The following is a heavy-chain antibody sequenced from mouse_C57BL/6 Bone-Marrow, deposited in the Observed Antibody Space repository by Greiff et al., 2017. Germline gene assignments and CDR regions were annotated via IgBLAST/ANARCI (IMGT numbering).Heavy chain of an antibody. CDR1: GFTFSSYG. CDR2: ISSGGSYT. Sequence: DVMLVESGGDLVKPGGSLKLSCAASGFTFSSYGMSWVRQTPDKRLEWVATISSGGSYTYYPDSVKGRITISRDNAKNTLYLQMSSLKSEDTAMYYCAREGGWYFDVWGTGTAVTVSS. V-gene: IGHV5-6*02. J-gene: IGHJ1*03. CDR3: AREGGWYFDV.